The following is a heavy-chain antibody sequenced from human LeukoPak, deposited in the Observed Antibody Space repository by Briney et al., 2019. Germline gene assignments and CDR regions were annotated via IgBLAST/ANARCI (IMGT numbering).Heavy chain of an antibody. V-gene: IGHV1-69*13. J-gene: IGHJ4*02. CDR3: ATGTCGPYSCYPVSLDY. CDR2: IIPIFATA. Sequence: SVKVSCKATGGTFSTFAISWVRQAPGQGLEWMGGIIPIFATANHAGKFQGRVTITADQSTSTAYMELSSLRSEDTAVYYCATGTCGPYSCYPVSLDYWGQGTLVTVSS. D-gene: IGHD2-15*01. CDR1: GGTFSTFA.